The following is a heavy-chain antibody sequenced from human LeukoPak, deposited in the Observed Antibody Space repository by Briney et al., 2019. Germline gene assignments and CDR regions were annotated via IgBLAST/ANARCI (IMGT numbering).Heavy chain of an antibody. CDR2: IKQDGSKK. D-gene: IGHD5-24*01. CDR1: GFPFTNYW. Sequence: GGSLRLSCATSGFPFTNYWMTWVRQAPGKGLEWVANIKQDGSKKSYVDSVKGRFTISRDNAKNSLYLQMNSLRAEDTAIYYCTRVGYIDEGIDYWGQGTLVTVSS. CDR3: TRVGYIDEGIDY. J-gene: IGHJ4*02. V-gene: IGHV3-7*04.